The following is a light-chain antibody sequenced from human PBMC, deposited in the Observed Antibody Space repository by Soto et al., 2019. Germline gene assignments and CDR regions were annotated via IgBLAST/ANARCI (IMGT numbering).Light chain of an antibody. CDR1: SSDDGGYNY. J-gene: IGLJ2*01. CDR3: SSYTSSSTPVV. Sequence: QSALTQPASVSGSPGQSITISCTGTSSDDGGYNYVSWYQQHPGKAPKLMIYEVSNRPSGVSNRFSGSKSGNTASLTISGLQAEDEADYYCSSYTSSSTPVVFGGGTQLTVL. CDR2: EVS. V-gene: IGLV2-14*01.